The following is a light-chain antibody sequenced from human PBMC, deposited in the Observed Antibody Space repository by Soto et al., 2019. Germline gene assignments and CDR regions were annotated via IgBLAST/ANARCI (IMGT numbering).Light chain of an antibody. J-gene: IGKJ4*01. V-gene: IGKV4-1*01. CDR1: HSLLYSSNNKNY. CDR2: WAS. CDR3: QQYYSTPLT. Sequence: DIVMTQSPDSLVVSLGETVTINCKSSHSLLYSSNNKNYLAWYQQRPGQPPKLLLYWASTPESGVPGRFSGSGFGTDFTLTISSLQAEDVAIYYCQQYYSTPLTFGAGTKVEIK.